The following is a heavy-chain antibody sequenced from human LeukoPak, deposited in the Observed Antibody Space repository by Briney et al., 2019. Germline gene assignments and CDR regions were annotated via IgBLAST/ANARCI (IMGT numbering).Heavy chain of an antibody. D-gene: IGHD3-10*01. CDR3: ARLARRDDGEKLDY. CDR2: ISAYNGNA. Sequence: ASVKVSCKASGYTFTSYGISWVRQAPGQGLEWMGWISAYNGNANYAQKLQGRVTMTTDTSTSTAYMELRSLRSDDTAVYYCARLARRDDGEKLDYWGQGTLVTVSS. V-gene: IGHV1-18*01. CDR1: GYTFTSYG. J-gene: IGHJ4*02.